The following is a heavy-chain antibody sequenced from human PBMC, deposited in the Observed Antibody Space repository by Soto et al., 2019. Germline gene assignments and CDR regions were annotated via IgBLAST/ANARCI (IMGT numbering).Heavy chain of an antibody. J-gene: IGHJ3*02. CDR2: ISSSSSYI. Sequence: GGSLRLSCAASGFTFSSYSMNWVRQVPGKGLEWVSSISSSSSYIYYADSVKGRFTISRDNAKNSLYLQMNSLRAEDTAVYYCARMGAGETIDAFDIWGQGTMVTVSS. V-gene: IGHV3-21*01. D-gene: IGHD3-16*01. CDR1: GFTFSSYS. CDR3: ARMGAGETIDAFDI.